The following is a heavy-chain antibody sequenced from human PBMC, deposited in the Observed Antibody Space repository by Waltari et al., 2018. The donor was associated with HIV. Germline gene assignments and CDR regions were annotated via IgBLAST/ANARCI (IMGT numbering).Heavy chain of an antibody. CDR2: IKYDGGEK. Sequence: WMTWVRQAPGKGLEWVANIKYDGGEKYYVDSVKGRFTISRDNANNSLYLHMNSLRAEDTAVYYCAGDEIMPTSNYFYGMDVWGPGATVTVSS. D-gene: IGHD2-2*01. CDR3: AGDEIMPTSNYFYGMDV. V-gene: IGHV3-7*01. J-gene: IGHJ6*02. CDR1: W.